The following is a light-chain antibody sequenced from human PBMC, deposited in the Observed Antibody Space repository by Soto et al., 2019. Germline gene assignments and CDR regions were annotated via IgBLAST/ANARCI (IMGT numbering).Light chain of an antibody. CDR2: GAS. J-gene: IGKJ1*01. CDR1: QTISRN. V-gene: IGKV3-15*01. Sequence: EIVMTQSPPTLSVSRGERATRSCRASQTISRNLAWYQQRPGQAPRLLMFGASTRAPGIPARFSGSGSGTEFTLTISSLQSEDFAFFYCQQYDNWPRTFGQGTKVDIK. CDR3: QQYDNWPRT.